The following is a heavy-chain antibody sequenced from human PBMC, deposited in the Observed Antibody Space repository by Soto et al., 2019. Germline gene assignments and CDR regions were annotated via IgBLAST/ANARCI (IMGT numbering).Heavy chain of an antibody. Sequence: QEHLVESGGGVVLPGRSLRLSCAASGFTFNTFGMHWVRQAPGKVLEWVAVISYDGSDKYYSDSVRGRCTISRDNSMNTLYLQMNSLRTEDTAVYYCSKSPNVYSSSYPCYKYYFDYWGQGTLVTVAS. CDR1: GFTFNTFG. D-gene: IGHD2-2*01. V-gene: IGHV3-30*18. CDR2: ISYDGSDK. J-gene: IGHJ4*02. CDR3: SKSPNVYSSSYPCYKYYFDY.